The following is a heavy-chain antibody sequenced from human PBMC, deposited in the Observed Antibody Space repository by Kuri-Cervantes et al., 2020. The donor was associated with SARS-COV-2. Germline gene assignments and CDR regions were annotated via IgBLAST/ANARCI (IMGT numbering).Heavy chain of an antibody. Sequence: GSLRLSCTVSGGSFSGYYWSWIRQPPGKGLEWIGEINHSGSTNYNPSLKSRVTISVDTSKNQFSLKLSSVTAADTAVYYCARFSAAAGQRTFDYWGQGTLVTVSS. V-gene: IGHV4-34*01. CDR2: INHSGST. D-gene: IGHD6-13*01. CDR3: ARFSAAAGQRTFDY. CDR1: GGSFSGYY. J-gene: IGHJ4*02.